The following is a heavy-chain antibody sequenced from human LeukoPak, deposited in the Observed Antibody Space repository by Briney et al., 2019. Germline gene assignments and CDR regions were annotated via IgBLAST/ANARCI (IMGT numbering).Heavy chain of an antibody. CDR3: AKQRRALVVPSTLDY. CDR2: ISGSGSST. V-gene: IGHV3-23*01. D-gene: IGHD2-2*01. Sequence: GGSLRLSCAASGFTFNYYALSWVRQAPGKGLQWLSAISGSGSSTYHADSVQGRFTTSRDNSKNTLYLHMVSLRAEDTAIYYCAKQRRALVVPSTLDYWGQGTLVIVSS. CDR1: GFTFNYYA. J-gene: IGHJ4*02.